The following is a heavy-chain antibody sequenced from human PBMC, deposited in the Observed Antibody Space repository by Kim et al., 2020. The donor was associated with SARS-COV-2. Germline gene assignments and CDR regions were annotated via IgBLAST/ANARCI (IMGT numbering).Heavy chain of an antibody. D-gene: IGHD3-10*01. V-gene: IGHV3-48*03. CDR3: ARGFENLGYYGMAV. CDR1: GFTFSSYE. J-gene: IGHJ6*02. Sequence: GGSLRLSCAASGFTFSSYEMNWVRQAPGKGLEWVSYISSSGSTIYYADSVKGRFTISRDNAKNSLYLQMNSLRAEDTAVYYCARGFENLGYYGMAVWGQGTTVTVSS. CDR2: ISSSGSTI.